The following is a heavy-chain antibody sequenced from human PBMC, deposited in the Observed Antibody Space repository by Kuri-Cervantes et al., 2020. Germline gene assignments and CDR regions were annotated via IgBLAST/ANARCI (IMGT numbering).Heavy chain of an antibody. CDR1: GGTFSSYA. Sequence: ASVKVSCKASGGTFSSYAISWVRQAPGQGLEWMGWINPNSGGTNYAQKFQGWVTMTRDTPISTAYMELSRLRSDDTAVYYCARGTEDIVVVVANEKGVHYYYYYYMDVWGKGTTVTVSS. V-gene: IGHV1-2*04. D-gene: IGHD2-15*01. CDR2: INPNSGGT. CDR3: ARGTEDIVVVVANEKGVHYYYYYYMDV. J-gene: IGHJ6*03.